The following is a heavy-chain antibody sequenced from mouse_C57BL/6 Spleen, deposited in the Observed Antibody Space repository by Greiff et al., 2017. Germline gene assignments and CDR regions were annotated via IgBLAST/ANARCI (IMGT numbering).Heavy chain of an antibody. D-gene: IGHD1-1*01. V-gene: IGHV1-31*01. Sequence: EVKLMESGPELVKPGASVKISCKASGYSFTGYYMHWVKQSHGNILDWIGYIYPYNGVSSYNQKFKGKATLTVDKSSSTAYMQLRSLTSEDSAVYYCAMYGSSYPYYGGQGTTLTVSS. CDR2: IYPYNGVS. CDR3: AMYGSSYPYY. J-gene: IGHJ2*01. CDR1: GYSFTGYY.